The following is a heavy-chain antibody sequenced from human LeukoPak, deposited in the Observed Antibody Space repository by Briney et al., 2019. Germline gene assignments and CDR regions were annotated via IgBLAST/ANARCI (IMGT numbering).Heavy chain of an antibody. CDR1: GFTFSDYY. CDR3: ARGTGYYYDSSGYFDY. CDR2: ISSSGSTI. D-gene: IGHD3-22*01. J-gene: IGHJ4*02. Sequence: GGSLRLSCAASGFTFSDYYMSWIRQAPGKGLEWVSYISSSGSTIYYADSVEGRFTISRDNAKNPLYLQMNSLRAEDTAVYYCARGTGYYYDSSGYFDYWGQGTLVTVSS. V-gene: IGHV3-11*01.